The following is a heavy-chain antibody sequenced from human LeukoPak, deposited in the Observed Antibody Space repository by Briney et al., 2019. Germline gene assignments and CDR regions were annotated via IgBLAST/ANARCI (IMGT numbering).Heavy chain of an antibody. Sequence: GGSLRLSCAASGFTFSSYAMHWVRQAPGKGLEWVAVISYDGSNKYYADSVKGRFTISRDNSKNTLYLQMNSLRAEDTAVYYCARDRVFPYFDWLHPSAFDIWGQGTMVTVSS. CDR2: ISYDGSNK. CDR3: ARDRVFPYFDWLHPSAFDI. V-gene: IGHV3-30*04. J-gene: IGHJ3*02. D-gene: IGHD3-9*01. CDR1: GFTFSSYA.